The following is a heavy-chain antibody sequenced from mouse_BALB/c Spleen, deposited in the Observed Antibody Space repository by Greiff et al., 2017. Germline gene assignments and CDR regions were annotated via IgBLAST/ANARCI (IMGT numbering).Heavy chain of an antibody. V-gene: IGHV3-2*02. CDR3: ARCPHYYGNDY. CDR2: ISYSGST. Sequence: EVQLQESGPGLVKPSQSLSLTCTVTGYSITSDYVRYWIRQFPGNKLELMGYISYSGSTSYNPSLKSRISITRDTTKNQFFLQLNSVTTEATAKYYCARCPHYYGNDYWGQGITLTVSS. J-gene: IGHJ2*01. D-gene: IGHD1-2*01. CDR1: GYSITSDYV.